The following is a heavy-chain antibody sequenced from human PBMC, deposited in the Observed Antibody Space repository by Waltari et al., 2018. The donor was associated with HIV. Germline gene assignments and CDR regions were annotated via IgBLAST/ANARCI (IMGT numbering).Heavy chain of an antibody. CDR1: GFTFDDYA. CDR2: ISWNSGRI. V-gene: IGHV3-9*01. CDR3: AKDKRRYCSSTSCYYYFDY. Sequence: EVQLVESGGGLVQPGRSLRISCAVSGFTFDDYAMHWVRQAPGKGLEWVSGISWNSGRIGYADSVKGRFTISRDNAKNSLYLQMNSLRAEDTALYYCAKDKRRYCSSTSCYYYFDYWGQGTLVTVSS. J-gene: IGHJ4*02. D-gene: IGHD2-2*01.